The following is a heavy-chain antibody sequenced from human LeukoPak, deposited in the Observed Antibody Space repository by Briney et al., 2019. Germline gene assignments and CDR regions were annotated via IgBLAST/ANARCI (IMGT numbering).Heavy chain of an antibody. CDR2: ISSSSSYI. V-gene: IGHV3-21*01. D-gene: IGHD2-21*02. Sequence: PGRSLRLSCAASGFTFSSYSMNWVRQAPGKGLEWVSSISSSSSYIYYADSVKGRFTISRDNAKNSLYLQMNSLRAEDTAVYYCARVGVVVTAIPLVGMDVWGQGTTVTVSS. J-gene: IGHJ6*02. CDR1: GFTFSSYS. CDR3: ARVGVVVTAIPLVGMDV.